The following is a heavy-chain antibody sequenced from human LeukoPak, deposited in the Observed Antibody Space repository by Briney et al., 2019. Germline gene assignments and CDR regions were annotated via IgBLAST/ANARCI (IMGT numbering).Heavy chain of an antibody. CDR2: IRYDGRNK. Sequence: GGSLRLSCAASGFTFNNYGMHWVRQAPGKGLEWVAFIRYDGRNKYYADSVKGRFTISRDNAKNSLYLQMNSLRAEDTAVYYCAREEGIYDFWSGYYRFSYYMDVWGKGTTVTVSS. CDR1: GFTFNNYG. V-gene: IGHV3-30*02. CDR3: AREEGIYDFWSGYYRFSYYMDV. J-gene: IGHJ6*03. D-gene: IGHD3-3*01.